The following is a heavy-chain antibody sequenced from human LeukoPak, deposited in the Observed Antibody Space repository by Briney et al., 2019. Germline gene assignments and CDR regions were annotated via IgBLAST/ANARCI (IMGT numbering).Heavy chain of an antibody. CDR1: GYTFTGYY. CDR3: ARGAAGGYLNWFDP. CDR2: INPNSGGT. J-gene: IGHJ5*02. V-gene: IGHV1-2*02. Sequence: ASVKVSCEASGYTFTGYYMHWVRQAPGQGLEWMGWINPNSGGTNYAQKFQGRVTMTRDTSISTAYMELSRLRSDDTAVYYCARGAAGGYLNWFDPWGQGTLVTVSS. D-gene: IGHD6-13*01.